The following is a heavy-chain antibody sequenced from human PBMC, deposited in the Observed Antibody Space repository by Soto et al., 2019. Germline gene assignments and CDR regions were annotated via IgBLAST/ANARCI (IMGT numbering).Heavy chain of an antibody. CDR3: ARAREMATINVDGD. V-gene: IGHV3-30-3*01. J-gene: IGHJ4*02. CDR1: GFTFSSYA. D-gene: IGHD5-12*01. CDR2: ISYDGSNK. Sequence: QVQLVESGGGVVQPGRSLRLSCAASGFTFSSYAMHWVRQAPGKGLEWVAVISYDGSNKYYADSVKGRFTISRDNSKNTLYLQMNSLRAEDTAVYYCARAREMATINVDGDWGQGTLVTVSS.